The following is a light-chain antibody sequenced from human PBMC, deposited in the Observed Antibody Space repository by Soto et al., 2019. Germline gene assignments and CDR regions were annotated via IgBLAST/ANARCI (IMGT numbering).Light chain of an antibody. Sequence: EIVTTQSPATLSVSPGERATLSCRASQSVASHLAWYQQKPGQAPRLLISGPSTSATGIPPRFSGSGAGTEFTLTISSLQAEYFAVYYCQQYHNWRRPFGKGTEVDIK. J-gene: IGKJ1*01. CDR2: GPS. V-gene: IGKV3-15*01. CDR1: QSVASH. CDR3: QQYHNWRRP.